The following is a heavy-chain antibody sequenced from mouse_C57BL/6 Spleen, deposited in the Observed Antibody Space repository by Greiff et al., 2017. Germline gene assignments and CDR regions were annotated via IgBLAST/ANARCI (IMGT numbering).Heavy chain of an antibody. V-gene: IGHV3-6*01. Sequence: EVQLQQSGPGLVKPSQSLSLTCSVTGYSITSGYYWNWIRQFPGNKLEWMGYISYDGSNNYNPSLKNRISITRDTSKNQFFLKLNSVTTEDTATYYCAGGVRGYAMDYWGQGTSVTVSS. J-gene: IGHJ4*01. CDR3: AGGVRGYAMDY. CDR2: ISYDGSN. D-gene: IGHD2-2*01. CDR1: GYSITSGYY.